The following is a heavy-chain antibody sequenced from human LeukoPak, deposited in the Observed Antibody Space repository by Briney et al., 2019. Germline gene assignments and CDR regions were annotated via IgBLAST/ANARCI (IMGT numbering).Heavy chain of an antibody. CDR3: ARVVNGYDIGAVFDY. Sequence: GASVKVSSKASGYTFTSYYIHWVRQAPGQGLECVGVISPSGGSKNYAQKFQGRVTIPSDTSKSTVYMELRSLRSDDTAVYYCARVVNGYDIGAVFDYWGGGTRVTVSS. CDR1: GYTFTSYY. D-gene: IGHD5-12*01. V-gene: IGHV1-46*01. CDR2: ISPSGGSK. J-gene: IGHJ4*02.